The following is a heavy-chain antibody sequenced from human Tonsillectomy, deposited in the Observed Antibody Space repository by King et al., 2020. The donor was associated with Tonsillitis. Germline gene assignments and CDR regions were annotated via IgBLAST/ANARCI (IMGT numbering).Heavy chain of an antibody. Sequence: VQLVESGGGLVQPGGSLRLSCAASGFTFSSYSMNWVRQDPGKGLEWVSYISSSSSTIYYADSVKGRFTISRDNAKNSLYLQMNSLRDEDTAVYYCAREWGYCSGGSCYQPDYWGQGTLVTVSS. CDR2: ISSSSSTI. CDR1: GFTFSSYS. CDR3: AREWGYCSGGSCYQPDY. D-gene: IGHD2-15*01. V-gene: IGHV3-48*02. J-gene: IGHJ4*02.